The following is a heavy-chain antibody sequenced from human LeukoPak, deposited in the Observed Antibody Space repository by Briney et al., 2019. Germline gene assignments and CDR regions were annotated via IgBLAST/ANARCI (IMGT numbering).Heavy chain of an antibody. CDR2: INSDGINT. D-gene: IGHD2/OR15-2a*01. CDR1: GFTFSNYW. Sequence: GSLRLSCAASGFTFSNYWMHWVRQAPGKGLVWVSRINSDGINTSYADSVKGRFTISRDNSKNTLYLQMNSLRAEDTAVYYCAKALRLLDFDYWGQGTLVTVSS. J-gene: IGHJ4*02. V-gene: IGHV3-74*01. CDR3: AKALRLLDFDY.